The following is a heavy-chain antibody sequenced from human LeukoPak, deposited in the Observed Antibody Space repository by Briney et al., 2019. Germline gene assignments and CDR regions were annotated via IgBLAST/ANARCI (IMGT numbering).Heavy chain of an antibody. CDR2: IYYSGST. J-gene: IGHJ6*02. Sequence: PSETLSLTCTVSGGTISSYYWSWILQPPGKGLEWIGYIYYSGSTNYNPSLKSRVTISVDTSKNQFSLKLSSVTAADTAVYYCARMCSFTMVRGVMNPYGMDVWGQGTTVTVSS. CDR3: ARMCSFTMVRGVMNPYGMDV. V-gene: IGHV4-59*01. CDR1: GGTISSYY. D-gene: IGHD3-10*01.